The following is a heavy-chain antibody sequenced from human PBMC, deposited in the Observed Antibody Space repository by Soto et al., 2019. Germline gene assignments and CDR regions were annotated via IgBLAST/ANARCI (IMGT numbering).Heavy chain of an antibody. V-gene: IGHV4-59*12. CDR2: IYYSGIT. D-gene: IGHD5-12*01. CDR1: GFNIISYY. Sequence: SETLSLTSTVSGFNIISYYWSWIRQPPGKGLEWIGYIYYSGITNYNPSLKSRVTISVDTSKNQFSLKLSSVTAADTAVYYCARLGWLRHQAFDIWGQGTMVTVSS. CDR3: ARLGWLRHQAFDI. J-gene: IGHJ3*02.